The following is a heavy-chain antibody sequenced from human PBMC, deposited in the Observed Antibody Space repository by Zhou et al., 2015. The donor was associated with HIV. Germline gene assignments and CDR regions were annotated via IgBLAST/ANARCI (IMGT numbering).Heavy chain of an antibody. Sequence: QVQLVQSGAEVKKPGSSVKVSCEASGGTLLSSSVSWVRQAPGQGLEWMGGIIPVFNTPHYAQTFQGRVTITADKSTNTVYLEMNSLRSEDTAVYYCARAVCGGDCHTSQYFDYWGQGTLVTVSS. CDR3: ARAVCGGDCHTSQYFDY. D-gene: IGHD2-21*02. V-gene: IGHV1-69*06. CDR2: IIPVFNTP. J-gene: IGHJ4*02. CDR1: GGTLLSSS.